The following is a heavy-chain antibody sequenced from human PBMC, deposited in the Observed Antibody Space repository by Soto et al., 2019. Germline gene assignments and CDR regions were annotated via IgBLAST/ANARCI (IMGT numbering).Heavy chain of an antibody. Sequence: ASVKVSCKASGYTFTSYYMHWVRQAPGQGLEWMGIINPSGGSTSYAQKFQGRVTMTRDTSTSTVYMELSSLRSEDTAVYYCARDPPSIAAARPKLPGPPDYWGQGTLVNVSS. CDR1: GYTFTSYY. D-gene: IGHD6-13*01. V-gene: IGHV1-46*01. CDR2: INPSGGST. CDR3: ARDPPSIAAARPKLPGPPDY. J-gene: IGHJ4*02.